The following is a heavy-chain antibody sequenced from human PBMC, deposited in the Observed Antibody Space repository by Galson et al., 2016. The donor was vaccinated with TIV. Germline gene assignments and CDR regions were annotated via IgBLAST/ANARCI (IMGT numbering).Heavy chain of an antibody. CDR3: TAGVPARLASDY. D-gene: IGHD3-16*01. V-gene: IGHV3-15*07. J-gene: IGHJ4*02. Sequence: SLRLSCAGTGINFNNGWMNWLRQAPGKGLEWVGRIRSNTDGGMIDYAAPVKGRFTIPRDDSKNAMYLQINSLKTEDTGMYYCTAGVPARLASDYCGQGTLVTVSS. CDR1: GINFNNGW. CDR2: IRSNTDGGMI.